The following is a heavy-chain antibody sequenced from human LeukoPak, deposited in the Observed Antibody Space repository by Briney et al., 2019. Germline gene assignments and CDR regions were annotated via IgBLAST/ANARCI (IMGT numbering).Heavy chain of an antibody. J-gene: IGHJ4*02. V-gene: IGHV1-2*04. D-gene: IGHD3-10*01. CDR2: INPNSGGT. Sequence: ASVKVSCKASGYTFTGYYMHWVRQAPGQGLEWMGWINPNSGGTNYAQKFQGWVTMTRDTSISTAYMELSRLRSDDTAVYYCARASDMVRGPNPFDYWGQGTLVTVSS. CDR1: GYTFTGYY. CDR3: ARASDMVRGPNPFDY.